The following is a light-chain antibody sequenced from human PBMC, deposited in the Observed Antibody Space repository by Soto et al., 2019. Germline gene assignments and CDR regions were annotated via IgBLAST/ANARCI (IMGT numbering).Light chain of an antibody. CDR2: VAS. V-gene: IGKV3-15*01. CDR3: QQYYNTPPT. Sequence: EIVMTQSPATLSVSPGERATLSCRASQSVSSNLAWYQQKPGQTPKLLIYVASTRATGIPARFSGSGSGTDFTLTISSLQAEDVAVYYCQQYYNTPPTFGQGTKVEIK. J-gene: IGKJ1*01. CDR1: QSVSSN.